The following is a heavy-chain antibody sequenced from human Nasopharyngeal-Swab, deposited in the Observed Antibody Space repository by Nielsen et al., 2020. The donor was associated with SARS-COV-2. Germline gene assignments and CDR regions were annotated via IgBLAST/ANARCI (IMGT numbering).Heavy chain of an antibody. D-gene: IGHD6-19*01. J-gene: IGHJ4*02. CDR2: ISYDGSNK. CDR3: AKFPLSRYSSAVY. Sequence: LSLTCAASGFTFSSYGMHWVRQAPGKGLEWVAVISYDGSNKYYADSVKGRFTISRDNSKNTLYLQMNSLRAEDTAVYYCAKFPLSRYSSAVYWGQGTLVTVSS. CDR1: GFTFSSYG. V-gene: IGHV3-30*18.